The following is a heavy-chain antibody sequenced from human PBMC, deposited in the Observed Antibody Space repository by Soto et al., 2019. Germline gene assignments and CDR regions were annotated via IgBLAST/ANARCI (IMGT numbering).Heavy chain of an antibody. V-gene: IGHV4-39*01. Sequence: SETLSLTCTFSVGSIISSSYYWGWIRQPPGKGLEWIGSIYYSGSTYYNPSLKSRVTISVDTSKNQFPLKLSSVTAADTAVYYCARLPPPYYDFWSGHYGMDVWGQGTTV. CDR1: VGSIISSSYY. D-gene: IGHD3-3*01. CDR3: ARLPPPYYDFWSGHYGMDV. J-gene: IGHJ6*02. CDR2: IYYSGST.